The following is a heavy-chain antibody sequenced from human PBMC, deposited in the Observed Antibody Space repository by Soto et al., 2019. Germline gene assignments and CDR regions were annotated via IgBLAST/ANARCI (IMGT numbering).Heavy chain of an antibody. Sequence: SETLPLTCTVSGGSISSSSYYWGWIRQPPGKGLEWIGSIYYSGSTYYNPSLKSRVTISVDTSKNQFSLKLSSVTAADTAVYYCARASGIWGSYRSQAPYYFDYWGQRTLVTVSS. CDR1: GGSISSSSYY. D-gene: IGHD3-16*02. CDR3: ARASGIWGSYRSQAPYYFDY. CDR2: IYYSGST. V-gene: IGHV4-39*01. J-gene: IGHJ4*02.